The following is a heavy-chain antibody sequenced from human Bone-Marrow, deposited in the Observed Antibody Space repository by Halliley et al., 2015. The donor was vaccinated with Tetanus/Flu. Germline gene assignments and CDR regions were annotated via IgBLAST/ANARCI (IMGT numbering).Heavy chain of an antibody. J-gene: IGHJ5*02. CDR3: ARDPPQRGFALDP. CDR2: IWLGETNE. Sequence: IWLGETNEDYGAGGKGRFTISGDNAKNTVSLPMSSLRAEDTAIYYCARDPPQRGFALDPWGQGTPVTVSS. V-gene: IGHV3-33*01.